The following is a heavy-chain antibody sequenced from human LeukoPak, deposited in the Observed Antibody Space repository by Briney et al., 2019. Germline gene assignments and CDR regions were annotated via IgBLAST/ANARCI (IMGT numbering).Heavy chain of an antibody. D-gene: IGHD1-26*01. CDR1: GYSISSGYY. J-gene: IGHJ4*02. V-gene: IGHV4-38-2*02. CDR3: ARETGTYSAFDY. Sequence: SETLSLTCTVSGYSISSGYYWAWIRQPPGKGLAWIGTIYHSGSTYSNPSLKSRVTISVDTSKNQFSLRPSSVTAADTAVYYCARETGTYSAFDYWGQGTLVTVSS. CDR2: IYHSGST.